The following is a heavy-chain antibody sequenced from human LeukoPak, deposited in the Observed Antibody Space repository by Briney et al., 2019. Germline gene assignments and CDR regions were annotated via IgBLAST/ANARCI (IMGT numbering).Heavy chain of an antibody. V-gene: IGHV1-2*02. D-gene: IGHD2-15*01. CDR2: INLNSRDT. CDR1: GYTFTVYC. Sequence: GASVKLSFTAAGYTFTVYCMHWSRHGHGQGLDLMGCINLNSRDTNYAQTFQGRGTMTRDTSISTAYMELSRLRPDDTAVYYCARDLSCSGSACYSGDYWGQGTLVTVSS. J-gene: IGHJ4*02. CDR3: ARDLSCSGSACYSGDY.